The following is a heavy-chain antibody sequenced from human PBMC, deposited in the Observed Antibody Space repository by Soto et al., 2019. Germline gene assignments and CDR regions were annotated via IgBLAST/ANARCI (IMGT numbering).Heavy chain of an antibody. D-gene: IGHD6-19*01. CDR1: GFTFSSYA. J-gene: IGHJ4*02. CDR3: ARDGLLSRIAVAYFDY. V-gene: IGHV3-30-3*01. CDR2: ISYDGSNK. Sequence: GGSLRLSCAASGFTFSSYAMHWVLQAPGKGLEWVAVISYDGSNKYYADSVKVRFTISRDNSKNTLYLQMSSLRAEEKAVYYCARDGLLSRIAVAYFDYWGQGTLVTVSS.